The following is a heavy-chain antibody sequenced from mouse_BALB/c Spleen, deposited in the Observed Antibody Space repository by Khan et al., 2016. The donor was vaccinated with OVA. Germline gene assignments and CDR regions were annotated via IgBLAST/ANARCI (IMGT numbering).Heavy chain of an antibody. V-gene: IGHV1-20*02. CDR3: ARKNGSDFDY. Sequence: VQLKESGPELVKPGASVKISCKASGYSFTGYFMNWVMQSHGKSLEWIGRIHPHIGETFYNQKFKGKATLTVDESSSTAHMELRSLASEDSAVYYCARKNGSDFDYWGQGTTLTVSS. CDR1: GYSFTGYF. CDR2: IHPHIGET. J-gene: IGHJ2*01. D-gene: IGHD1-1*01.